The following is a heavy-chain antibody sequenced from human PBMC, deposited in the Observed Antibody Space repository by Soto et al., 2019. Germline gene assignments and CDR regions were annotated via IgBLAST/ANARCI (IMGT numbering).Heavy chain of an antibody. CDR2: IIPIFGTA. CDR1: GCTFSSYA. D-gene: IGHD6-13*01. CDR3: ARGPLIEAAGTYGHAFDI. Sequence: GASVKVSCKASGCTFSSYAISWVRQAPGQGLEWMGGIIPIFGTANYAQKFQGRVTITADESTSTAYMELSSLRSEDTAVYYCARGPLIEAAGTYGHAFDILGQGTMVRVS. V-gene: IGHV1-69*13. J-gene: IGHJ3*02.